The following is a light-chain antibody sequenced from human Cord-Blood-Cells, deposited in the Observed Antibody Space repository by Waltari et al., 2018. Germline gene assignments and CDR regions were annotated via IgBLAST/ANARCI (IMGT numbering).Light chain of an antibody. J-gene: IGLJ2*01. V-gene: IGLV2-14*01. CDR3: SSYTSSSTVV. CDR2: DVS. CDR1: SSDVGGYNY. Sequence: QSALTQPASVSGSPGQSITISCTGTSSDVGGYNYVSWYQQHSGKAPKLMSYDVSKRPSGVSNRVSGSKSGNTASLTISGLQAEDEADYYCSSYTSSSTVVFGGGTKLTVL.